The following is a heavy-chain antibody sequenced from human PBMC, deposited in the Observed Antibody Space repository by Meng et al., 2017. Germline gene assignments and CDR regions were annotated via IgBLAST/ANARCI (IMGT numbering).Heavy chain of an antibody. CDR3: ARVGVGAPFDY. CDR1: GYTCIGHS. Sequence: QVQLVQSGAEVKMPGASVKVSCKVSGYTCIGHSLHWVRPAPGQGLEWMGWINPNSGGTSYAQKFQGRVTMTWDTSVSTAFMELTRLKSDDAALYYCARVGVGAPFDYWGQGTLVTVSS. J-gene: IGHJ4*02. CDR2: INPNSGGT. D-gene: IGHD3-16*01. V-gene: IGHV1-2*02.